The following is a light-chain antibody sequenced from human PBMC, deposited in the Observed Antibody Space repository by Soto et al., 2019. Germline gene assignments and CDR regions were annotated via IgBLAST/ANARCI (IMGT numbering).Light chain of an antibody. J-gene: IGKJ5*01. CDR2: GAS. CDR1: QSVYNNY. CDR3: QRYGSSPPHT. Sequence: EIVLTQSPATLSLSPGEGATLSCRASQSVYNNYLAWYQQRPGQAPRLLISGASSRATGIPDRFSGSGSGTDFTLTISRLESEDFAVYYCQRYGSSPPHTFGKGTRLEIK. V-gene: IGKV3-20*01.